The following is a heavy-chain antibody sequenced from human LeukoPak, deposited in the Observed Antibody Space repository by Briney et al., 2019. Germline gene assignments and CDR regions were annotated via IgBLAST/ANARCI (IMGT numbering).Heavy chain of an antibody. D-gene: IGHD3-22*01. CDR3: ATARMIGAFDI. J-gene: IGHJ3*02. V-gene: IGHV4-34*01. CDR2: INHSGST. CDR1: GGSFSGYY. Sequence: SETLSLTCAVYGGSFSGYYWSWIRQPPGKGLEWIGEINHSGSTNYNPSLKSRVTISVDTSKNQFSLKLSSVTAADTAVYYCATARMIGAFDIWAKGQWSPSLQ.